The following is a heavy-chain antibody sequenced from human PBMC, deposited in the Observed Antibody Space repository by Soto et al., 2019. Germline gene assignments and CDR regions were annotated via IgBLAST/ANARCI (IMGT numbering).Heavy chain of an antibody. CDR2: INHSGST. D-gene: IGHD2-2*01. CDR3: ARGLHDLGAVVVPAAPWYRDY. CDR1: GGSFSGYY. V-gene: IGHV4-34*01. Sequence: QVQLQQWGAGLLKPSETLSLTCAVYGGSFSGYYWSWIRQPPGKGLEWIGEINHSGSTNYNPSLTSRVTITVDTYKHQFPLTRSSVTAADSAVYYCARGLHDLGAVVVPAAPWYRDYSGQGTLVTVSS. J-gene: IGHJ4*02.